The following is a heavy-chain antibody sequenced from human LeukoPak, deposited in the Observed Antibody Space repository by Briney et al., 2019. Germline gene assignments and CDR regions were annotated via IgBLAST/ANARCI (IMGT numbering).Heavy chain of an antibody. Sequence: PGGSLRLSCAASGFTFNSHAMSWVRQAPGKGLVWVSRINTDGSSTTYADSVRGRFTISRDNAKNTLYLQMNSLRAEDTAVYYCARAGYCSGTNCYLYFQHWGQGTLVTASS. J-gene: IGHJ1*01. CDR3: ARAGYCSGTNCYLYFQH. CDR2: INTDGSST. D-gene: IGHD2-2*03. V-gene: IGHV3-74*01. CDR1: GFTFNSHA.